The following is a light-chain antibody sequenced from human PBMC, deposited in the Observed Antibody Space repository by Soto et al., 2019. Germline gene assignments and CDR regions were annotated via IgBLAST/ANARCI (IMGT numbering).Light chain of an antibody. V-gene: IGKV3-20*01. CDR1: QSVTSTY. Sequence: DTVLTQSPGTLSLSPGERATLSCRASQSVTSTYLAWYQHRPGQAPTLLIYGASTRATGIPDRVSGSGSGTDFTLTISRLEPEDFAVYYCQQYAYPPWTFGHGTKVEIK. CDR3: QQYAYPPWT. CDR2: GAS. J-gene: IGKJ1*01.